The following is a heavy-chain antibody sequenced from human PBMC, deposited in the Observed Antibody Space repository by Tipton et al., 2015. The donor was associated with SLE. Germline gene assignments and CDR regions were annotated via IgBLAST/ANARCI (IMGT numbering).Heavy chain of an antibody. J-gene: IGHJ2*01. CDR2: INHSGNT. Sequence: LSCAVYGGSFSGYYWTWIRQPPGKGLEWIGEINHSGNTNFNSSLKSRVTISVDTSRNQFSLKLTSVTAADTAVYFCARVPLGQRQTGYWYFDLWGRGTLVTVSS. CDR3: ARVPLGQRQTGYWYFDL. CDR1: GGSFSGYY. D-gene: IGHD1/OR15-1a*01. V-gene: IGHV4-34*01.